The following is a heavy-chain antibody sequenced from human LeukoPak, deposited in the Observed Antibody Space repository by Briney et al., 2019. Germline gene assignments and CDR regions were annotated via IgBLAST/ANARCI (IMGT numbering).Heavy chain of an antibody. D-gene: IGHD3-16*01. CDR2: ISGSGGIT. Sequence: GGSLRLSCAASGFTFSSCAMTWVRQAPGKGLEWVSTISGSGGITYYADSVKGRFTISRDNSKNTLSLQMNSLRAEDTAVYYCAKVGGTMIRGFFDFWGQGTLVTVSS. V-gene: IGHV3-23*01. J-gene: IGHJ4*02. CDR3: AKVGGTMIRGFFDF. CDR1: GFTFSSCA.